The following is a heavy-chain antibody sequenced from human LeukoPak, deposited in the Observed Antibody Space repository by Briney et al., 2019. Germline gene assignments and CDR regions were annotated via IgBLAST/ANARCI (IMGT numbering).Heavy chain of an antibody. CDR2: ISSTTSTI. D-gene: IGHD5-12*01. CDR3: ARDFSVATTDY. CDR1: GFTISSYN. V-gene: IGHV3-48*01. Sequence: GGSLRLSCAASGFTISSYNMNWVRRAPGKGLEGVSYISSTTSTIYYADSVKGRFTISRDNAKNSLYLQMNSLRAEDTAVYYCARDFSVATTDYWGQGTLVTVSS. J-gene: IGHJ4*02.